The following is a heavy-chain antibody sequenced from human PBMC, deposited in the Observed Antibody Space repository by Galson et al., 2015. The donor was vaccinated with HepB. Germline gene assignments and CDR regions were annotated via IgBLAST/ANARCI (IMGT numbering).Heavy chain of an antibody. CDR1: GFTFSSYG. Sequence: SLRLSCAASGFTFSSYGMHWVRQAPGKGLEWVAVIWYDGSNKYYADSVKGRFTISRDNSKNTLYLQMNSLRAEDTAVYYCARDHPFDWNRFDYWGQGTLVTVSS. V-gene: IGHV3-33*01. D-gene: IGHD3-9*01. CDR3: ARDHPFDWNRFDY. CDR2: IWYDGSNK. J-gene: IGHJ4*02.